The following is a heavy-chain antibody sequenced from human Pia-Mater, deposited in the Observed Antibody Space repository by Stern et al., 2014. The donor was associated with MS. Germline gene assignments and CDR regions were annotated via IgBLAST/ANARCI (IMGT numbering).Heavy chain of an antibody. V-gene: IGHV3-48*02. Sequence: EDQLVESGRNLGQPGGSLRLSCAASGFNLRDYSMSWVRQAPGKGLEWVSFVSNTGSAISYADSVKGRFTISRDMASNSLYLQMNSLRDEDTTVYYCARTWRENPFDSWGQGILVTVSS. CDR3: ARTWRENPFDS. CDR2: VSNTGSAI. J-gene: IGHJ4*02. CDR1: GFNLRDYS. D-gene: IGHD5-24*01.